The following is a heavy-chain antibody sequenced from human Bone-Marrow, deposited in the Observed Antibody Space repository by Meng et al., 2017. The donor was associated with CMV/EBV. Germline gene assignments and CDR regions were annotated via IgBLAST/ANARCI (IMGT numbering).Heavy chain of an antibody. V-gene: IGHV3-7*01. CDR3: ARDTPSWDDFWSGYGYFGMDV. D-gene: IGHD3-3*01. Sequence: GGSLRLYYAASGFTFSSYWMSWVRQAPGKGLEWVANIKQDGSEKYYVDSVQGRFTISRDNAKNSLYLQMNSLRAEDTAVYYCARDTPSWDDFWSGYGYFGMDVWGQGPTVPVSS. CDR2: IKQDGSEK. CDR1: GFTFSSYW. J-gene: IGHJ6*02.